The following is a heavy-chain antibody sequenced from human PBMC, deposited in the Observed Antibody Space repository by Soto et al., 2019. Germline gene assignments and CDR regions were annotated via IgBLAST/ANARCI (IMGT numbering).Heavy chain of an antibody. V-gene: IGHV3-33*01. CDR1: GFTFSNYA. Sequence: QVQLVESGGGVVQPGRSLRLSCAASGFTFSNYAMHWVRQAPGKGLEWVTIIWCDGSKKNYTDSVKGRFTTSRDNSKNTLYLQMNSLRVEDTAVYYCARDSGGDYHNYYMDVWGKGTTVTVSS. CDR3: ARDSGGDYHNYYMDV. J-gene: IGHJ6*03. D-gene: IGHD4-17*01. CDR2: IWCDGSKK.